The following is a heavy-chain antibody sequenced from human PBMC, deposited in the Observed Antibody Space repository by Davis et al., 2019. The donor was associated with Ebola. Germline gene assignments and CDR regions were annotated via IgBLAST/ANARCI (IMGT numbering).Heavy chain of an antibody. CDR1: GGSFSGYY. Sequence: MPSETLSLTCAVYGGSFSGYYWSWIRQPPGKGLEWIGEINHSGSTNYNPSLKSRVTISVDTSKNQFSLKLSSVTAADTAVYYCARANYYDSSGYPTFDPWGQGTLVTVSS. V-gene: IGHV4-34*01. CDR2: INHSGST. D-gene: IGHD3-22*01. CDR3: ARANYYDSSGYPTFDP. J-gene: IGHJ5*02.